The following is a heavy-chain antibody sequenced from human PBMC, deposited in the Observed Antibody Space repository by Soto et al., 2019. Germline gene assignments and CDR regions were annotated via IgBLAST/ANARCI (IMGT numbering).Heavy chain of an antibody. Sequence: ASETLSLTCAVYGGSFSGYYWSWISRPPGKGLERIGEINHSGSTNYNPSLKSRVTISVDTSKNQFSLKLSSVTAADTAVYYCARGAVIAARLSSFGEHVYGMDVWGQGTTVTVSS. J-gene: IGHJ6*02. V-gene: IGHV4-34*01. CDR2: INHSGST. D-gene: IGHD6-6*01. CDR3: ARGAVIAARLSSFGEHVYGMDV. CDR1: GGSFSGYY.